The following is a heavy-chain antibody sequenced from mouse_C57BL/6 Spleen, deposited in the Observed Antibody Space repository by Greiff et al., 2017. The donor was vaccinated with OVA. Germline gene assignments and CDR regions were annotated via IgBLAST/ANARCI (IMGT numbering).Heavy chain of an antibody. D-gene: IGHD1-1*01. CDR1: GYTFTSYW. Sequence: QVQLQQPGAELVKPGASVKLSCKASGYTFTSYWMHWVKQRPGQGLEWIGMIHPNSGSTNYNEKFKSKATLTVDKSSSTAYMQLSSLTSEDSAVYYCAHYYGSSSYYYAMDYWGQGTSVTVSS. J-gene: IGHJ4*01. V-gene: IGHV1-64*01. CDR2: IHPNSGST. CDR3: AHYYGSSSYYYAMDY.